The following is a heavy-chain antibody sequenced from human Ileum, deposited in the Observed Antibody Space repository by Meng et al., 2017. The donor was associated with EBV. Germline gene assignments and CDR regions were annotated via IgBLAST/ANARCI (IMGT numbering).Heavy chain of an antibody. V-gene: IGHV1-69*18. D-gene: IGHD3-3*01. CDR1: GFPFYSFD. J-gene: IGHJ5*02. CDR2: IVPLFGKF. Sequence: QEHVCASGAVVNRPRSLVKGFWAASGFPFYSFDVSFMQQAPGQGREWMGTIVPLFGKFNYARKFLCRVAISAEASAKTGYMVLTSVRYEDTAVFFCAFSTMTGSWLDPWGQGTLVTVSS. CDR3: AFSTMTGSWLDP.